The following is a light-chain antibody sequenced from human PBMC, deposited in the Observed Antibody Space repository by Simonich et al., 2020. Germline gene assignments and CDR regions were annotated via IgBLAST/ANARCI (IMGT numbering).Light chain of an antibody. CDR2: KAS. CDR3: QQYKSYSRT. CDR1: QSISSC. Sequence: DIQMTQSPSTLSASVGDRVTITCRASQSISSCFAWYQQKPGKAPKLLIYKASSLESGVPSRFSGSGAGKEFTLPISSLQPEDYATYYCQQYKSYSRTFGQGTKVEIK. J-gene: IGKJ1*01. V-gene: IGKV1-5*03.